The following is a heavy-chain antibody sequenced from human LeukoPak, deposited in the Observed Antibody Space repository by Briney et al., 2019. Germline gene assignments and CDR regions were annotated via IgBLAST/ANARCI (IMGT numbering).Heavy chain of an antibody. CDR2: INPNSGGT. CDR1: GYTFTGYY. J-gene: IGHJ6*02. Sequence: GASVKVSCKASGYTFTGYYMHWVRQAPGQGLKWMGWINPNSGGTKYAQTFKGRVTMTRDTSISTAYMELSSLRSDDTAVYYCARDGDTYGYYYYGLDVWGQGTTVTVSS. D-gene: IGHD5-18*01. CDR3: ARDGDTYGYYYYGLDV. V-gene: IGHV1-2*02.